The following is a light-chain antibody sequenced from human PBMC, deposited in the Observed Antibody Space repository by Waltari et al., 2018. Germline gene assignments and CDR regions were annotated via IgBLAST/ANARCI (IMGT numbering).Light chain of an antibody. Sequence: QSVMTQPPSASGTPGRRVTISCSGSRPNNDDYSVNWYHQLPGTAPKLLIYSNNQRPSGVPDRFSGSKSGTSASLAISGLQSEDEADYYCATWDASLNGPIFGGGTKLTVL. V-gene: IGLV1-44*01. CDR2: SNN. CDR1: RPNNDDYS. CDR3: ATWDASLNGPI. J-gene: IGLJ2*01.